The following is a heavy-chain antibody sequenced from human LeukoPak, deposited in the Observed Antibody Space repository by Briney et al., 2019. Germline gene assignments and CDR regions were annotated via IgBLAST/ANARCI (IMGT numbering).Heavy chain of an antibody. V-gene: IGHV3-20*04. D-gene: IGHD3-22*01. Sequence: ETLSLTCTVSGGSISSYYWSWIRQPPGKGLEWVSGKDWNGDITGFADSVKGRFTISRDNAKSSLYLQMNSLRAEDTALYYCARTFTKYYYDSSGILNYWGQGTLVTVSS. CDR1: GGSISSYY. CDR2: KDWNGDIT. CDR3: ARTFTKYYYDSSGILNY. J-gene: IGHJ4*02.